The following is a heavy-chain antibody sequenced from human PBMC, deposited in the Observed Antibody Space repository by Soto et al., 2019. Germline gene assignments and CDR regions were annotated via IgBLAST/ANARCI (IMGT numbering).Heavy chain of an antibody. V-gene: IGHV4-4*02. CDR3: ARHLRPRPGFDP. CDR1: SDSISSRNW. J-gene: IGHJ5*02. CDR2: IYHSGST. Sequence: PSQTLSLTCAVSSDSISSRNWWSWVRQPPGKGLEWIGEIYHSGSTNYNPSLKSRVTISVDTSKNQFSLKLSSVTAADTAVYYCARHLRPRPGFDPWGQGTLVTVSS.